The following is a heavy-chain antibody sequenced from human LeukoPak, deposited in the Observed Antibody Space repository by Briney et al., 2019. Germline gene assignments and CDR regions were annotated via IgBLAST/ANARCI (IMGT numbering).Heavy chain of an antibody. V-gene: IGHV4-59*01. J-gene: IGHJ3*02. CDR1: GGSISSYY. D-gene: IGHD3-22*01. CDR3: AKVRVEGSGYPFDI. CDR2: IYYSGST. Sequence: PSETLSLTCTVSGGSISSYYWSWIRQPPGKGLEWIGYIYYSGSTNYNPSLKSRVTISVDTSKNQFSLKLSSVTAADTAVYYCAKVRVEGSGYPFDIWGQGTMVTVSS.